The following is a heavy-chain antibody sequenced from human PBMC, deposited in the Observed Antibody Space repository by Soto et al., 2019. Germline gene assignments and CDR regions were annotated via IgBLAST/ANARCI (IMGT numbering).Heavy chain of an antibody. CDR3: ARDLPQLYITIFGVVIPRMDV. Sequence: QVQLVQSGAEVKKPGASVKVSCKASGYTFTSYGISWVRQAPGQGLEWMGWISAYNGNTNYAQKLQGRVTMTTDTSTSTAYMELRSLRSDDTAVYYCARDLPQLYITIFGVVIPRMDVWGQGTTVTVSS. J-gene: IGHJ6*02. CDR1: GYTFTSYG. D-gene: IGHD3-3*01. V-gene: IGHV1-18*04. CDR2: ISAYNGNT.